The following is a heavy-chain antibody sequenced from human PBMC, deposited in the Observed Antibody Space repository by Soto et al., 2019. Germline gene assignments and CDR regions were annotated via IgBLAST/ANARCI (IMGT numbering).Heavy chain of an antibody. CDR1: GGSIRSGGYY. CDR2: IYYSGST. V-gene: IGHV4-31*03. CDR3: ARVLEFDSSGYYFDY. Sequence: TLSLTCTVSGGSIRSGGYYWSWIRQQPGKGLEWIGYIYYSGSTYYNPSLKSRVTISVDTSKNQFSLKLSSVTAADTAVYYCARVLEFDSSGYYFDYWGQGTLVTVSS. D-gene: IGHD3-22*01. J-gene: IGHJ4*02.